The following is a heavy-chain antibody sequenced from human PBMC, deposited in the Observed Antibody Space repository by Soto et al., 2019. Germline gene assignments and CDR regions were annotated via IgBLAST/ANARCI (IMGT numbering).Heavy chain of an antibody. V-gene: IGHV3-30-3*01. Sequence: QVQLVESGGGVVQPGRSLRLSCAASGFTFSNYAIHWVRQAPGKGLEWVAVLSYDGNNIHYADSVKGRFTVSRDNSKNTLFLQMNSLRDEDTAVYYCTSGELSLFADYWGQGTLVTVSS. CDR3: TSGELSLFADY. CDR2: LSYDGNNI. CDR1: GFTFSNYA. J-gene: IGHJ4*02. D-gene: IGHD3-16*02.